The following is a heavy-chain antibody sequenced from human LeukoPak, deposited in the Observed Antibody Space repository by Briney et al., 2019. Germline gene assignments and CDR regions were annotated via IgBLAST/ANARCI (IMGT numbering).Heavy chain of an antibody. CDR2: IIPIFGTA. J-gene: IGHJ5*02. CDR3: ARSEVRGPHMDNWFDP. CDR1: GGTFSSYA. D-gene: IGHD3-10*01. V-gene: IGHV1-69*13. Sequence: SVKVSCKASGGTFSSYAISWVRQAPGQGLEWMGGIIPIFGTANYAQKFQGRVTITADESTSTAYMELSSLRSEDTAVYYCARSEVRGPHMDNWFDPWGQGTLVTVSS.